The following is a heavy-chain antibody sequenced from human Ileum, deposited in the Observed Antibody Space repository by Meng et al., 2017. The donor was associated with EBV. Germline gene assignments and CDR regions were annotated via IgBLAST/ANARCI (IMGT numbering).Heavy chain of an antibody. V-gene: IGHV4-61*01. D-gene: IGHD5-18*01. CDR2: IYYSGTT. J-gene: IGHJ4*02. CDR3: ARGWDTAMDSG. CDR1: GGSVSISSYY. Sequence: QGQLQGSGPGLGKPSETLSLTCTVSGGSVSISSYYWSWFRQPPGKGLEWIGYIYYSGTTNYNPSLESRVTISVDTSKNQFSLKLRSVAASDTAVYYCARGWDTAMDSGWGQGTLVTVSS.